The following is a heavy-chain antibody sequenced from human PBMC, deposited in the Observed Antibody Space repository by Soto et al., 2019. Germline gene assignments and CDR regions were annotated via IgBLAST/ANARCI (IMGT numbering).Heavy chain of an antibody. CDR2: IYWDDDK. CDR1: GFSLSSSGVG. V-gene: IGHV2-5*02. J-gene: IGHJ5*02. CDR3: AHGTEKFDP. Sequence: QITLKESGPPVVKPTQTLTLTCTFSGFSLSSSGVGVGWIHQPPGKALEWLALIYWDDDKRYSPSLKSRLTITKDTSKKQVVLTMTNMDPVDTATYYCAHGTEKFDPWGQGTLVTVSS.